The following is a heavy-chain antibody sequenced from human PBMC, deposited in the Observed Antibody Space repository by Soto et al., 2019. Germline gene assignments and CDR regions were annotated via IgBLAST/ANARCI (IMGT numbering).Heavy chain of an antibody. J-gene: IGHJ4*02. D-gene: IGHD1-26*01. Sequence: QPGGSLRLSCAASGFTFSSYSMNWVRQAPGKGLEWVSYISSSSSTIYYADSVKGRFTISRDNAKNSLYLQMNSLRDEDTAVYYCARDAGWELHGAFYYFDYWGQGTLVTVSS. CDR2: ISSSSSTI. CDR1: GFTFSSYS. CDR3: ARDAGWELHGAFYYFDY. V-gene: IGHV3-48*02.